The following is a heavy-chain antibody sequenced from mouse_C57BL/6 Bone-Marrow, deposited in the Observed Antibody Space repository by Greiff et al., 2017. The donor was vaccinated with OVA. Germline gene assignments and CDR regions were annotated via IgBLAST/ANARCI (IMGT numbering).Heavy chain of an antibody. V-gene: IGHV1-47*01. CDR3: ARSGNYFYAMDY. CDR2: FHPYNDDT. CDR1: GYTFTTYP. Sequence: VKLQESGAELVKPGASVKMSCKASGYTFTTYPIEWMKQNHGKSLEWIGNFHPYNDDTKYNEKFKGKATFTVEKSSSTVYLELSRLTSDDSAVYYCARSGNYFYAMDYWGQGTSVTVSS. D-gene: IGHD2-1*01. J-gene: IGHJ4*01.